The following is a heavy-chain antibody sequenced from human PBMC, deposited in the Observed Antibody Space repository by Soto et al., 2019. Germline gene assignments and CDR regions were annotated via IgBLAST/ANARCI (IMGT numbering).Heavy chain of an antibody. V-gene: IGHV1-69*12. J-gene: IGHJ4*02. Sequence: QVQLVQSGAEVKKPVSSVKVSCKASGGTFTSYGINWVRQAPGQGLEWMGGIIPIFGTAKYAQKFQGRLTITADASTSTAYMELSSLRSEDTAVYYCVFSYYDDSGYPQWGQGTPVTVSS. CDR3: VFSYYDDSGYPQ. D-gene: IGHD3-22*01. CDR1: GGTFTSYG. CDR2: IIPIFGTA.